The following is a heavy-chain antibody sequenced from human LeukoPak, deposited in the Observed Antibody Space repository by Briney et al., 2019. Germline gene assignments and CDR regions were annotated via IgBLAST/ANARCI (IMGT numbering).Heavy chain of an antibody. CDR3: ARDGKFVVVPAAIGPYYYYGMDV. CDR1: GGTFSSYA. V-gene: IGHV1-69*13. J-gene: IGHJ6*02. Sequence: GASVKVSCKASGGTFSSYANSWVRQAPGQGLEWMGGIIPIFGTANYAQKFQGRVTITADESTSTAYMELSSLRSEDTAVYYCARDGKFVVVPAAIGPYYYYGMDVWGQGTTVTVSS. D-gene: IGHD2-2*02. CDR2: IIPIFGTA.